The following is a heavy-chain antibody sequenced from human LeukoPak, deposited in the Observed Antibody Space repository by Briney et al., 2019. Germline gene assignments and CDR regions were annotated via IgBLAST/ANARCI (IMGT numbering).Heavy chain of an antibody. CDR3: ATVSGSYAFDI. D-gene: IGHD1-26*01. CDR1: VYTLPELS. Sequence: ASVKVSCKVSVYTLPELSMHWVRQAPGKGLEWMGGFDPEDGETIYAQKFQGRVTMTEDTSTDTAYMELSSLRSEDTAVYYCATVSGSYAFDIWGQGTMVTVSS. J-gene: IGHJ3*02. V-gene: IGHV1-24*01. CDR2: FDPEDGET.